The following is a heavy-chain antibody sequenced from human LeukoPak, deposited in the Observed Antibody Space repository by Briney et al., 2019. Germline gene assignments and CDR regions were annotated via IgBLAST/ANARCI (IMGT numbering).Heavy chain of an antibody. CDR2: ISSGSSTI. V-gene: IGHV3-48*01. CDR3: AGGFPGGV. J-gene: IGHJ6*04. D-gene: IGHD3-3*01. CDR1: GFSFSKYI. Sequence: PGGSLRLSCAASGFSFSKYIMNWVRQAPGKGLEWVSYISSGSSTIFYADSVQGRFTISRDNAKNSLHLQMNSLRAEDTAVYYCAGGFPGGVWGKGTTVTVSS.